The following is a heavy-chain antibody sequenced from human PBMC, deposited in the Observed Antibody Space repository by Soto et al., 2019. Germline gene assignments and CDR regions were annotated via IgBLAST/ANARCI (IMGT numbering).Heavy chain of an antibody. D-gene: IGHD3-10*01. J-gene: IGHJ4*02. CDR3: ARYRRAGSYKFDY. CDR1: GGSISSSSYY. Sequence: SETLSLTCTVSGGSISSSSYYWGWIRQPPGKGLEWIGYIYYSGSTYYNPSLKSRVTISVDTSKNQFSLKLSSVTAADTAVYYCARYRRAGSYKFDYWGQGTLVTSPQ. V-gene: IGHV4-31*03. CDR2: IYYSGST.